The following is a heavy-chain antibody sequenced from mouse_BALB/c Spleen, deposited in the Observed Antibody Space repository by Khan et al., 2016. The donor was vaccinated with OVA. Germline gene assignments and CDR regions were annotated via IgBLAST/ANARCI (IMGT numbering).Heavy chain of an antibody. V-gene: IGHV2-6-4*01. J-gene: IGHJ4*01. CDR1: GFSLSRYN. Sequence: QMQLEESGPGLVAPSQSLSITCTVSGFSLSRYNVHWVRQPPGKGLEWLGIIWGGGNTDYNSALKSRLSISKDNSKSQIFLKMNRLQTDDTAMYYCARTYYRYDGYYAMDYWGQGTSVTVSS. CDR2: IWGGGNT. CDR3: ARTYYRYDGYYAMDY. D-gene: IGHD2-14*01.